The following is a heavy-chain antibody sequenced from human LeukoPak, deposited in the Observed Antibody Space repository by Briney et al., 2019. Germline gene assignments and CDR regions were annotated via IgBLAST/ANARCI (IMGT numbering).Heavy chain of an antibody. CDR2: INPNSGGT. Sequence: ASVKVSCKASGYTFTRHYMHWVRQAPGQGLEWMGRINPNSGGTKYAQKFQGRVTMTRDTSANTVYMDLSSLRSDDTAVYYCARENEVITMIVVATFDSWGQGTVVTVSS. V-gene: IGHV1-2*06. J-gene: IGHJ4*02. CDR3: ARENEVITMIVVATFDS. D-gene: IGHD3-22*01. CDR1: GYTFTRHY.